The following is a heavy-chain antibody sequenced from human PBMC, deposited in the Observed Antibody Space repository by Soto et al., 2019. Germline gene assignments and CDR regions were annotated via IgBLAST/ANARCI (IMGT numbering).Heavy chain of an antibody. CDR3: AKWFKYTSPLHGMDV. V-gene: IGHV3-30*18. CDR1: GFTFSSYG. J-gene: IGHJ6*02. D-gene: IGHD2-2*02. Sequence: QPGGSLRLSCAASGFTFSSYGMHWVRQAPGKGLEWVAVISYDGNNKYYGDSVKGRFTISRDNSKNTLYLQMNSLRAEDTAVYYCAKWFKYTSPLHGMDVWGRGTTVTVSS. CDR2: ISYDGNNK.